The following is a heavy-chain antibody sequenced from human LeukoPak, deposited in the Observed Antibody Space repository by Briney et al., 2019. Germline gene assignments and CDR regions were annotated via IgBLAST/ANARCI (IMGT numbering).Heavy chain of an antibody. V-gene: IGHV3-23*01. CDR1: GFTFSIYA. CDR2: ISTRAGNT. Sequence: GGSLRLSCAASGFTFSIYAMSWVRQAPGKGRGWVSGISTRAGNTYYAHSVKGRFTISRDNSKNTLYLQMNSLRDEDTAVYYCAKPRGDQRNFDYWGQGTLVSVSS. CDR3: AKPRGDQRNFDY. J-gene: IGHJ4*02. D-gene: IGHD3-16*01.